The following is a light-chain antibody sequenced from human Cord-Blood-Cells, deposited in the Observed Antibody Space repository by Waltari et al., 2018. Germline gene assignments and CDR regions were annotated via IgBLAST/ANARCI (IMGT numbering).Light chain of an antibody. J-gene: IGLJ2*01. CDR2: EVS. V-gene: IGLV2-8*01. CDR1: SSDVGGYNY. Sequence: QSALTQPPSASGSPGQSVTISCTGTSSDVGGYNYVSWYQQHPGKAPKLMIYEVSKRTSGVPDRFSGSKYGNTASLTGSGLQAEDEADYYGSSYAGSNNVVFGGGTKLTVL. CDR3: SSYAGSNNVV.